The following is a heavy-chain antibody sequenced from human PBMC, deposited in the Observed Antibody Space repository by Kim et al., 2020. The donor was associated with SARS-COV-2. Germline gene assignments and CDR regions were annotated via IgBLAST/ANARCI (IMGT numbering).Heavy chain of an antibody. CDR3: ARGQHERNGFDP. V-gene: IGHV4-34*01. J-gene: IGHJ5*02. D-gene: IGHD2-2*01. CDR2: INHSGST. CDR1: GGSFSGYY. Sequence: SETLSLTCAVYGGSFSGYYWSWIRQPPGKGLEWIGEINHSGSTNYNPSLKSRVTISVDTSKNQFSLKLSSVTAADTAVYYCARGQHERNGFDPWGQGTLVTVSS.